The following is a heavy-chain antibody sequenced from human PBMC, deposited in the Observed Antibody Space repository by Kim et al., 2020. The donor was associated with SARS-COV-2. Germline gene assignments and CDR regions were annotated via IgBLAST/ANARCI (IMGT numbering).Heavy chain of an antibody. CDR1: GGSFSGYY. J-gene: IGHJ6*02. D-gene: IGHD3-10*01. V-gene: IGHV4-34*01. CDR2: INHSGST. Sequence: SETLSLTCAVYGGSFSGYYWSWIRQPPGKGLEWIGEINHSGSTNYNPSLKSRVTISVDTSKNQFSLKLSSGTAADTAVYYCARLYYYGSGSYYRYYYYGMDVWGQGTTVTDSS. CDR3: ARLYYYGSGSYYRYYYYGMDV.